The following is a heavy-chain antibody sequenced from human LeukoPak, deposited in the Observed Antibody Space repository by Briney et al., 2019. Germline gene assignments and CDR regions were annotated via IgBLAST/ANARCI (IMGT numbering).Heavy chain of an antibody. CDR1: GYTFTSYG. V-gene: IGHV1-69*04. CDR2: IIPILGIA. D-gene: IGHD4-17*01. Sequence: SVTVSCKASGYTFTSYGISWVRQAPGQGLEWMGRIIPILGIANYAQKFQGRVTITADKSTSTAYMELSSLRSEDTAVYYCARDHNYGDYTTTASVDYWGQGTLVTVSS. J-gene: IGHJ4*02. CDR3: ARDHNYGDYTTTASVDY.